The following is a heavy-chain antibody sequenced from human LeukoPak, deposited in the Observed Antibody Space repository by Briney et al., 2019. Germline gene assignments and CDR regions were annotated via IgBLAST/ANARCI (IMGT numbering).Heavy chain of an antibody. D-gene: IGHD3-9*01. CDR2: ISSSGSTI. V-gene: IGHV3-48*03. J-gene: IGHJ4*02. Sequence: PGGSLTLPCAASGFTFRSYEMNWVRQAPGKGLEWVSYISSSGSTIYYADSVKGRFTISRDNAKNSLYLQMNSLRAEDTAVYYCARLRSAGNTYDWDHFDYWGQGTLVTVSS. CDR3: ARLRSAGNTYDWDHFDY. CDR1: GFTFRSYE.